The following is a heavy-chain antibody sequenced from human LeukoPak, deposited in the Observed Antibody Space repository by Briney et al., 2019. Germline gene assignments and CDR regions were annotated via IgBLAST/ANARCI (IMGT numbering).Heavy chain of an antibody. CDR3: ALIRIVVVPPTYYYYYMDV. CDR1: GGSISSTSYY. J-gene: IGHJ6*03. Sequence: PSETLSLTCTVSGGSISSTSYYWGWIRQPPGKGLEWIGSIYHSGSTYYNPSLKSRVTISVDTSKNQFSLKLSSVTAADTAVYYCALIRIVVVPPTYYYYYMDVWGKGTTVTVSS. V-gene: IGHV4-39*07. CDR2: IYHSGST. D-gene: IGHD2-2*01.